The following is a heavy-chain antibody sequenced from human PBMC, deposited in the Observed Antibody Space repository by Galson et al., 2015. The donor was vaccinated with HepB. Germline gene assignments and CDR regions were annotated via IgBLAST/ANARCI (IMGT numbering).Heavy chain of an antibody. CDR1: GYTFTSYG. D-gene: IGHD1-26*01. Sequence: QSGAEVKKPGASVKVSCKASGYTFTSYGISWMRQAPGQGLEWMGWISAYNGNTNYAQKLQGRVTMTTDTSTSTAYMELRSLRSDDTAVYYCARVWETVGATILGWFDPGGQGTLVTVSS. V-gene: IGHV1-18*04. J-gene: IGHJ5*02. CDR2: ISAYNGNT. CDR3: ARVWETVGATILGWFDP.